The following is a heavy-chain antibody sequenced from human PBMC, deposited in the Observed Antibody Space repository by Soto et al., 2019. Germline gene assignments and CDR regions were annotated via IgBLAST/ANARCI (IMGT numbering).Heavy chain of an antibody. V-gene: IGHV1-8*01. Sequence: ASVKVSCKASGYTFTSYDINWVRQATGQGLEWMGWMNPNSGNTGYAQKFQGRVTMTRNTSISTAYMELSSLRSEDTAVYYCARVKGYYDILTGYYQIVDYYYYYMDVWGKGTTVTVSS. J-gene: IGHJ6*03. CDR3: ARVKGYYDILTGYYQIVDYYYYYMDV. CDR2: MNPNSGNT. D-gene: IGHD3-9*01. CDR1: GYTFTSYD.